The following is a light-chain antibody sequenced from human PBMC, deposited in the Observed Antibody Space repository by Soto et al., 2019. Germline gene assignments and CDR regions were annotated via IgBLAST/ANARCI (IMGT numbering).Light chain of an antibody. V-gene: IGKV1-39*01. CDR3: QQSYRAPYT. CDR2: AAS. CDR1: QRISTY. Sequence: QLTQSPSSLSASVGDTVTITCRASQRISTYLNWYQQKPGKAPKILIQAASSLLSGVPSSFSGSGSETDFTLTISGLRPEDFATYYCQQSYRAPYTFGQGTKLEVK. J-gene: IGKJ2*01.